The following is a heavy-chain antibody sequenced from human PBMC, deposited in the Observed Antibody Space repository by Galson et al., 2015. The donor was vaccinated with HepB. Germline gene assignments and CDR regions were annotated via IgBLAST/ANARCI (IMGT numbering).Heavy chain of an antibody. V-gene: IGHV1-2*02. CDR2: INPNSGGT. CDR3: ARVPGGSYLDY. D-gene: IGHD1-26*01. Sequence: SVKVSCKASGYTFTDYYIHWMRQAPGQGLEWMGWINPNSGGTKFAQTSQGRVTVTRDTSITTGYMELSRLSSDDTAVYYCARVPGGSYLDYWGQGTLVTVSS. J-gene: IGHJ4*02. CDR1: GYTFTDYY.